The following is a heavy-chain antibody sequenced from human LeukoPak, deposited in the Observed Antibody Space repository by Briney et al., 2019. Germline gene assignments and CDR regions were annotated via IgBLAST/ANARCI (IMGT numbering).Heavy chain of an antibody. CDR1: GFTFSSYS. J-gene: IGHJ5*02. CDR2: ISSSSSTI. V-gene: IGHV3-48*04. Sequence: GGSLRLSCAASGFTFSSYSMNWVRQAPGKGLEWVSYISSSSSTIYYADSVKGRFTISRDNAKNSLYLQMNSLRAEDTAVYYCARDGGSGYVLNWFDPWGQGTLVTVSS. CDR3: ARDGGSGYVLNWFDP. D-gene: IGHD5-12*01.